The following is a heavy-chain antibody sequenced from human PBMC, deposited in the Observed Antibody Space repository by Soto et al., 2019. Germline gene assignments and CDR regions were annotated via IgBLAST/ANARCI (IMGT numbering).Heavy chain of an antibody. CDR3: AREYCSSTSCYSRFDY. J-gene: IGHJ4*02. D-gene: IGHD2-2*01. V-gene: IGHV1-2*02. Sequence: ASVKVSFKASGYTFTGYYMHWVRQAPGQGPEWMGWINPNSGGTNYAQKFQGRVTMTRDTSISTAYMELSRLRSDDTAVYYCAREYCSSTSCYSRFDYWGQGTLVTVSS. CDR2: INPNSGGT. CDR1: GYTFTGYY.